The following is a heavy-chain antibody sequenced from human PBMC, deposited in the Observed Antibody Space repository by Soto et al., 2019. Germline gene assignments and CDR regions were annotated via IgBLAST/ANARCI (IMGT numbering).Heavy chain of an antibody. J-gene: IGHJ5*02. Sequence: SETLSLTCTVSGGSINSYYWRWIRQSAWKILEWLGRIYTSGSTNYNPSLKSRVTMSVDTSKNQFSLKLSSVTAADTAVYYCARGLMTFGGVITWFDPWGQGTLVTVS. D-gene: IGHD3-16*02. CDR2: IYTSGST. CDR3: ARGLMTFGGVITWFDP. V-gene: IGHV4-4*07. CDR1: GGSINSYY.